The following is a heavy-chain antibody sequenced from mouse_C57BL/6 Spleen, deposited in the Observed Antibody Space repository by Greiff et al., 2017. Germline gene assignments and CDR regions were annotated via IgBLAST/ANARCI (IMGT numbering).Heavy chain of an antibody. CDR1: GYAFSSSW. V-gene: IGHV1-82*01. Sequence: VQLQQSGPELVKPGASVKISCKASGYAFSSSWMNWVKQRPGKGLEWIGRIYPGDGDTNYNGKFKGKATLTADKSSSTAYMQLSSLTSEDSAVYFCASTYDGYYGGYWGQGTTLTVSS. D-gene: IGHD2-3*01. CDR3: ASTYDGYYGGY. J-gene: IGHJ2*01. CDR2: IYPGDGDT.